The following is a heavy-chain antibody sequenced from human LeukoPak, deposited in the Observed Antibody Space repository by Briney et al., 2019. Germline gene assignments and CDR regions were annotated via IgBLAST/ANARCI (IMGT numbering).Heavy chain of an antibody. CDR2: ISGSGGST. CDR3: AEIYSSGWYGDY. J-gene: IGHJ4*02. V-gene: IGHV3-23*01. D-gene: IGHD6-19*01. CDR1: GFTFDDYA. Sequence: PGGSLRLSCAASGFTFDDYAMHWVRQAPGKGLEWVSAISGSGGSTYYADSVKGRFTISRDNSKNTLYLQMNSLRAEDTAVYYCAEIYSSGWYGDYRGQGTLVTVSS.